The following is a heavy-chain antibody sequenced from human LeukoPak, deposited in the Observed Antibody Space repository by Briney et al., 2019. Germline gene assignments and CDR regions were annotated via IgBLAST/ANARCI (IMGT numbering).Heavy chain of an antibody. Sequence: SETLSLTCTVSGVSISSSNSYWGWIRQPPGKGLEWIGSIYYSGNTYYNASLKSQVSISIDTSKNQFSLKLSSVTAADTAVYYCARHQARGVIISFFSRNPSNWFDPWGQGTLVTVTS. CDR2: IYYSGNT. V-gene: IGHV4-39*01. CDR3: ARHQARGVIISFFSRNPSNWFDP. J-gene: IGHJ5*02. CDR1: GVSISSSNSY. D-gene: IGHD3-10*01.